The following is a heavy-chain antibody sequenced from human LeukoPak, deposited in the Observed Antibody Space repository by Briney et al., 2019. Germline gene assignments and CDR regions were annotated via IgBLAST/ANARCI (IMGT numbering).Heavy chain of an antibody. V-gene: IGHV3-23*01. CDR1: GFTFNNYP. CDR3: ARATLQYLYYYYGMDV. Sequence: PGGSLRLSCAASGFTFNNYPMTWVRQAPWKGLEWVSSIDSSGRFTFFSDSVKGRFAISRDNSKNTLYMQMNSLRAEDTAVYYCARATLQYLYYYYGMDVWGQGTTVTVSS. D-gene: IGHD4-4*01. J-gene: IGHJ6*02. CDR2: IDSSGRFT.